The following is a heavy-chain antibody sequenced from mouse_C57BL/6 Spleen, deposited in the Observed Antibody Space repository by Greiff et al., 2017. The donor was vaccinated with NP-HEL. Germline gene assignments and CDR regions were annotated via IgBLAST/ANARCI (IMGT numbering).Heavy chain of an antibody. V-gene: IGHV1-50*01. D-gene: IGHD2-3*01. CDR2: IDPSDSYT. CDR3: ARWVYDGYYVCY. J-gene: IGHJ2*01. Sequence: QVQLQQPGAELVKPGASVKLSCKASGYTFTSYWMQWVKQRPGQGLEWIGEIDPSDSYTNYNQKFKGKATLTVDTSSSTAYMQLSSLTSEYSAVSYCARWVYDGYYVCYWGQGTTLTVSS. CDR1: GYTFTSYW.